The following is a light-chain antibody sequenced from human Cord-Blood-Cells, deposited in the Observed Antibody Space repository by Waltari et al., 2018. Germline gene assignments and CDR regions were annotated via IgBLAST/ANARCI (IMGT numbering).Light chain of an antibody. CDR1: QSVSSSY. Sequence: DIVLTQSPGTLSLSPGERATLPCRASQSVSSSYLAWYQHKPGQAPRLLIYGASSRATGIPDRFSGSGSGTDFTLTISRLEPEDFAVYYCQQYGSSPYTFGQGTKLEIK. CDR2: GAS. J-gene: IGKJ2*01. CDR3: QQYGSSPYT. V-gene: IGKV3-20*01.